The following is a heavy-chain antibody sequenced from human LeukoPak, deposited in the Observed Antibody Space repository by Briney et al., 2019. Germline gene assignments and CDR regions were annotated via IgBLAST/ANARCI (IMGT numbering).Heavy chain of an antibody. Sequence: GGSLRLSCAASGFTFSDYYMSWIRQAPGKGLEWVSYISSSGSTIYYADSVKGRFTISRDNAKSSLYLQMNSLRAEDTAVYYCARTEYYYDSSGYYYSYYFDYWGQGTLVTVSS. V-gene: IGHV3-11*04. J-gene: IGHJ4*02. CDR3: ARTEYYYDSSGYYYSYYFDY. CDR1: GFTFSDYY. D-gene: IGHD3-22*01. CDR2: ISSSGSTI.